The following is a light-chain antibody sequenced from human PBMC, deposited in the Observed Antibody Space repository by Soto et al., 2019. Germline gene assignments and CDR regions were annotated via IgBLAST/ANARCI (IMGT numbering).Light chain of an antibody. CDR1: QSVSSN. Sequence: EIVMTQSPATLSVSPGERATLSCRASQSVSSNLAWYQQKPGQAPRLLIYGASIRATDIPARFSGSGSGTEFTLTISSLQSEDFALYYCQQYNNWSYTFGQGTKVEIK. V-gene: IGKV3-15*01. J-gene: IGKJ2*01. CDR2: GAS. CDR3: QQYNNWSYT.